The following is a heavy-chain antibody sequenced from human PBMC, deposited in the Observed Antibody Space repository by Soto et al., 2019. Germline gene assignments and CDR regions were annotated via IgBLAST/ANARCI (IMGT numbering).Heavy chain of an antibody. D-gene: IGHD6-19*01. CDR2: ISGSGGST. V-gene: IGHV3-23*01. CDR1: GFTFRSYD. Sequence: GGSLRLSCAASGFTFRSYDMTWVRQAPGKGLEWVSGISGSGGSTNYADSVKGRFTISRDNPKNTLYLQMSSLRAEDTAVYFCAKVRGMAVTTTGAFDLWGQGTMVTVS. CDR3: AKVRGMAVTTTGAFDL. J-gene: IGHJ3*01.